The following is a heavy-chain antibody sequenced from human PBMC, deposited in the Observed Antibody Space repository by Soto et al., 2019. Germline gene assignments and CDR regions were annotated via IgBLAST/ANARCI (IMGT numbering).Heavy chain of an antibody. CDR2: IYYTGKT. Sequence: ETLSLTCTVSGGSISSYFWSWIRQSPGKGLEWIGYIYYTGKTNYNPSLKSRVSMSVDTSKKQFFLALSSVTAADTAVYYCARGCSGGSCYASFDYWGQGSLVTVSS. CDR1: GGSISSYF. D-gene: IGHD2-15*01. J-gene: IGHJ4*02. CDR3: ARGCSGGSCYASFDY. V-gene: IGHV4-59*01.